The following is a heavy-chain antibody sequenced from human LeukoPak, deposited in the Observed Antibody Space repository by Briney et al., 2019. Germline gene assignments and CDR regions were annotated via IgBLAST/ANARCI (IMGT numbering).Heavy chain of an antibody. Sequence: GSLVKVSCKASGYTFSGHYMHWVRQAPGQGLEWLGWINPITGDTKYAQKFQGSVTMTRYTSISTVYMELSGLTSDDTAIYYCARYFAVPDGGGFDYWGQGTLVTVSS. J-gene: IGHJ4*02. D-gene: IGHD3-3*01. V-gene: IGHV1-2*02. CDR3: ARYFAVPDGGGFDY. CDR1: GYTFSGHY. CDR2: INPITGDT.